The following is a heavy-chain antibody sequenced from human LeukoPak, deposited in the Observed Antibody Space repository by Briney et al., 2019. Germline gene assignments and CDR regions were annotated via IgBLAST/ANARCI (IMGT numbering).Heavy chain of an antibody. CDR3: ARSHLYDFWSGYLGNWFDP. CDR1: GGPLTSYY. Sequence: PSETLSLTCAVSGGPLTSYYWSWIRQPPGKGLEWIGFIYYRGSTNYNPSLKSRVTISVDTSKNQFSLKLSSVTAADTAVYYCARSHLYDFWSGYLGNWFDPWGQGTLVTVSS. V-gene: IGHV4-59*08. D-gene: IGHD3-3*01. J-gene: IGHJ5*02. CDR2: IYYRGST.